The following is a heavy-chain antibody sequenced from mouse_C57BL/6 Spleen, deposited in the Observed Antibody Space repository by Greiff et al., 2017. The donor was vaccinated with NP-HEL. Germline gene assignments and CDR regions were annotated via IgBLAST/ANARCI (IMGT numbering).Heavy chain of an antibody. D-gene: IGHD1-1*01. CDR2: IDPSDSYT. CDR3: ARSGGYYGSSYWYFDV. J-gene: IGHJ1*03. Sequence: VQLQQPGAELVKPGASVKLSCKASGYTFTSYWMQWVKQRPGQGLEWIGEIDPSDSYTNYNQKFKGKATLTVDTSSSTAYMQLSSLTSEDSAVYYCARSGGYYGSSYWYFDVWGTGTTVTVSS. CDR1: GYTFTSYW. V-gene: IGHV1-50*01.